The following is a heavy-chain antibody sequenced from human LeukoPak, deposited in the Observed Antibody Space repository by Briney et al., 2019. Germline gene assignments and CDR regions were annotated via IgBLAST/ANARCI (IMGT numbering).Heavy chain of an antibody. D-gene: IGHD6-19*01. J-gene: IGHJ4*02. V-gene: IGHV3-66*01. CDR1: GFTFSSYS. Sequence: GGSLRLSCAASGFTFSSYSMNWVRQAPGKGLEWVSVIYSGGSTYYADSVKGRFTISRDNSKNTLYLQMNSLRAEDTAVYYCARESSGWGGFDYWGQGTLVTVSS. CDR3: ARESSGWGGFDY. CDR2: IYSGGST.